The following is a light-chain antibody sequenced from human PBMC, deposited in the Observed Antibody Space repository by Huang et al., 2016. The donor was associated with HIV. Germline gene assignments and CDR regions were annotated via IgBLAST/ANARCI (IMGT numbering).Light chain of an antibody. Sequence: ERVMTQSPVTLSVSPGERATFSCRASQIISSKLSWYQQKPGQAPMLLIYGASTRATGIPARFSGSGSGTEFTLTISSLQSEDFAVYYCQQYNNWPFTFGPGTRVDIK. V-gene: IGKV3-15*01. CDR3: QQYNNWPFT. CDR1: QIISSK. J-gene: IGKJ3*01. CDR2: GAS.